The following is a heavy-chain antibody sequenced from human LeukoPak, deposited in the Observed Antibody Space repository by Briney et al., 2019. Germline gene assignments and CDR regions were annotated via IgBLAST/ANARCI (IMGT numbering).Heavy chain of an antibody. V-gene: IGHV1-2*02. CDR1: GYTFTDFY. CDR3: AREAGDNAYDV. D-gene: IGHD2-21*01. Sequence: ASVKVSCKASGYTFTDFYMHLLRQAPGQGLEWMGWINPKSGGTRYAQRFQGRVTMTRDTSIGTSYMAVSRLIYDDTAVYYCAREAGDNAYDVWGQGTMVTVSS. J-gene: IGHJ3*01. CDR2: INPKSGGT.